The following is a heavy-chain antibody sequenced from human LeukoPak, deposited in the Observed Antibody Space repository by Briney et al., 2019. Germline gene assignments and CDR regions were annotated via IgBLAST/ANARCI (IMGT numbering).Heavy chain of an antibody. D-gene: IGHD5-18*01. CDR2: IYYSGST. V-gene: IGHV4-61*01. CDR3: ARDSGDTAMVTFDY. J-gene: IGHJ4*02. Sequence: SETPSLTCTVSGGSVSSGSYYWSWIRQPPGKGLEWIGYIYYSGSTNYNPSLKSRVTISVDTSKNQFSLKLSSVTAADTAVYYCARDSGDTAMVTFDYWGQGTLVTVSS. CDR1: GGSVSSGSYY.